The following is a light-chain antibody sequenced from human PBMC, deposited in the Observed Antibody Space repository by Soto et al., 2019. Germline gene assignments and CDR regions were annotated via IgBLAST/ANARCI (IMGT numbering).Light chain of an antibody. CDR1: KSVSSSY. V-gene: IGKV3-20*01. J-gene: IGKJ1*01. CDR2: GAS. Sequence: EIVLTQSPGALSLSPGERATLSCRASKSVSSSYLAWYQQKPGQAPRLLIYGASSRATGIPDRFSGSGSGTDFTLTISRLEPDDFAVYYCQQYGSSAWTFGQGTKVEIK. CDR3: QQYGSSAWT.